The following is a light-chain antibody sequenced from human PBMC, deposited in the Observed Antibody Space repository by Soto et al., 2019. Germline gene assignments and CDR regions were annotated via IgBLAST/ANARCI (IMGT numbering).Light chain of an antibody. V-gene: IGLV2-14*01. Sequence: QSVLTQPASVSGSPGQSITISCTGTSSDVGGYNYVSWYQQHPDKAPKLILYEVSNRPSGVSNRFSGSKSGNTASLTISGLQTEDGADYYCSSYTDNSTLVFGTGTKLTVL. J-gene: IGLJ1*01. CDR1: SSDVGGYNY. CDR2: EVS. CDR3: SSYTDNSTLV.